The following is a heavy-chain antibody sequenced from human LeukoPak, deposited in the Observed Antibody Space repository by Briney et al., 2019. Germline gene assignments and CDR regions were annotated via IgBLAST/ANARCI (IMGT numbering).Heavy chain of an antibody. CDR3: ARRWFGEPPDYYYYYGMDV. D-gene: IGHD3-10*01. CDR1: GYTFTSYC. V-gene: IGHV1-46*01. Sequence: ASVKVSRKASGYTFTSYCMHWVRQAPGQGLEWMGIINPSGGSTSYAQKFQGRVTMTRDTSTSTVYMELSSLRSEDTAVYYCARRWFGEPPDYYYYYGMDVWGQGTTVTVSS. J-gene: IGHJ6*02. CDR2: INPSGGST.